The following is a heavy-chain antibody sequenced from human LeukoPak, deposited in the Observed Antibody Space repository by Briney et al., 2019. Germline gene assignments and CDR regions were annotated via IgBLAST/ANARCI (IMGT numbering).Heavy chain of an antibody. CDR1: GGSISSGGYS. CDR3: AGHYGSGSYYAY. J-gene: IGHJ4*02. Sequence: SETLSLTCAVSGGSISSGGYSWSWIRQPPGKGLEWIGYIYHSGSTYYNPSLKSRVTISVDTSKNQFSLRLSSVTAADTAVYYCAGHYGSGSYYAYWGQGTLVTVSS. CDR2: IYHSGST. D-gene: IGHD3-10*01. V-gene: IGHV4-30-2*02.